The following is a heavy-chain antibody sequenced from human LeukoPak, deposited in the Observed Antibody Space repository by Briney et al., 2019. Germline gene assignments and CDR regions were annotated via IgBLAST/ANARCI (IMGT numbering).Heavy chain of an antibody. CDR3: AKAPPYTKYFDY. CDR2: ISNSGDAT. Sequence: GGSLRLSCAASGFTFSNYATSWVRQAPGQGLEWVSTISNSGDATFYADAVKGRFTISRDNSKNTLYLQMYSLRAEDTAIYYCAKAPPYTKYFDYWGQGTLLTVSS. V-gene: IGHV3-23*01. D-gene: IGHD1-1*01. J-gene: IGHJ4*02. CDR1: GFTFSNYA.